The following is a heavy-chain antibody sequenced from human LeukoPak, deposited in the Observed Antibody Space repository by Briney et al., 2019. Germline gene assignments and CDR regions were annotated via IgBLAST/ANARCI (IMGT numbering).Heavy chain of an antibody. V-gene: IGHV4-34*01. CDR2: INHSGST. CDR3: ALTSRVTMIRVIRAFDV. Sequence: SETLSLTCAVYGGSFSGHYWTWIRKPPGKGLEWIGEINHSGSTNYNPSLKSRVTISVDTSRNQFSLKMSSVTAADTAVYYCALTSRVTMIRVIRAFDVWGQGTMVTVPS. CDR1: GGSFSGHY. J-gene: IGHJ3*01. D-gene: IGHD3-10*01.